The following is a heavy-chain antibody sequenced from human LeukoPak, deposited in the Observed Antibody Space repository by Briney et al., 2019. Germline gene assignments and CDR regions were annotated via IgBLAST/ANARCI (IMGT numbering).Heavy chain of an antibody. J-gene: IGHJ4*02. Sequence: GGSLRLSCAASGFTFSSYSMNWVHQAPGKGLEWVSSVSTSSSYIYYADSVKGRFTISRYNAKNSLYLQMNSLRVEDTAVYYCARVVWGWDTAMPTPFDYWGQGTLVTVSS. V-gene: IGHV3-21*01. CDR3: ARVVWGWDTAMPTPFDY. CDR1: GFTFSSYS. D-gene: IGHD5-18*01. CDR2: VSTSSSYI.